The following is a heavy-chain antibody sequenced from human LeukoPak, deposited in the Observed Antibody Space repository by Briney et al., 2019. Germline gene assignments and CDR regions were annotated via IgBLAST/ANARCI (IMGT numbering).Heavy chain of an antibody. V-gene: IGHV3-21*05. CDR2: INGNSRYI. J-gene: IGHJ4*02. CDR3: ATTRPEGGACDY. Sequence: PGGSLRLSCAAPGFPFSSYAMSWVRQAPGKGLEWLSYINGNSRYIKYADSVKGRFTISRDNAKNSLYLQMNSLREDDTAVYYCATTRPEGGACDYWGQGTRVTVSS. CDR1: GFPFSSYA. D-gene: IGHD2-2*01.